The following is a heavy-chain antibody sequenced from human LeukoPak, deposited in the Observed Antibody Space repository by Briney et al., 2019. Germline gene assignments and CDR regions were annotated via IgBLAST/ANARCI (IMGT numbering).Heavy chain of an antibody. CDR2: ISYDGSNK. J-gene: IGHJ4*02. D-gene: IGHD3-22*01. CDR1: GFTFSSYA. Sequence: GGALRLSCAASGFTFSSYAMHWVGQAPGKGLEGVAVISYDGSNKYYADSVKGRFTISRDNSKNTLYLQMNSLRAEDTAVYYCAKDVSGWLFDRIDYWGQGTLVTVSS. CDR3: AKDVSGWLFDRIDY. V-gene: IGHV3-30-3*01.